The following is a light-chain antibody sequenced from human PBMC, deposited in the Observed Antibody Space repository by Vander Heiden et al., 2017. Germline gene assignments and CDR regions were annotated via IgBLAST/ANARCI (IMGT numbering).Light chain of an antibody. V-gene: IGKV1-39*01. Sequence: DKEMSQSQSSMSASVGDRFIITCRASQNITTYLNWYQQKPGKAPNLLVYGVSNLQSGVPSRFSGSGSGTDFTFTVNSLQPEDFATYYCRQGDRTPLTFGGGTKVEIK. CDR2: GVS. CDR3: RQGDRTPLT. CDR1: QNITTY. J-gene: IGKJ4*01.